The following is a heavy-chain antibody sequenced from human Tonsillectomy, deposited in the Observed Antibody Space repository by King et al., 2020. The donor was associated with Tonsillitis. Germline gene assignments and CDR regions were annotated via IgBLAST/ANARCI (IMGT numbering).Heavy chain of an antibody. CDR3: AREPSIAASPDYYFYY. CDR1: GFTFSDYA. D-gene: IGHD6-13*01. V-gene: IGHV3-30-3*01. Sequence: VQLVESGGGVVQPGRSLRLSCAASGFTFSDYAMHWVRQAPGKGLEWVAVISFDGSSKYYADSLKGRFTISRDNSKNTLYLQMNSLRAEDTAVYYCAREPSIAASPDYYFYYWGQGTLVTVSS. J-gene: IGHJ4*02. CDR2: ISFDGSSK.